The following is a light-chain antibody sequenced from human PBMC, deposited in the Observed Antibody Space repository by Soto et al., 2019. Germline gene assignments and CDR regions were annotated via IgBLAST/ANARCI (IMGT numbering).Light chain of an antibody. V-gene: IGKV2-28*01. CDR2: LGS. CDR1: QSLLHSKGYNY. J-gene: IGKJ1*01. CDR3: MQALQTPWT. Sequence: DIVMTQSPLSLPATPGEPASIACRSSQSLLHSKGYNYLDWYLQKAGQSPQLLIYLGSNRASGVPDRFSGSGSGTDFTLKISRVEADDVGVYYCMQALQTPWTFGQGTKVEIK.